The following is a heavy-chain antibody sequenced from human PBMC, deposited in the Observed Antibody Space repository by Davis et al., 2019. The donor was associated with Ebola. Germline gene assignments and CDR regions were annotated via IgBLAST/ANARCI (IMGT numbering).Heavy chain of an antibody. CDR1: GGSITNYYW. J-gene: IGHJ4*02. V-gene: IGHV2-70*11. D-gene: IGHD6-19*01. Sequence: TLSLTCTVSGGSITNYYWSWIRQPPGKALEWLARIDWDDDKYYSTSLKTRLTISKDTSKNQVVLTMTNMDPVDTATYYCARIEAVTGTAYFDYWGQGTLVTVSS. CDR3: ARIEAVTGTAYFDY. CDR2: IDWDDDK.